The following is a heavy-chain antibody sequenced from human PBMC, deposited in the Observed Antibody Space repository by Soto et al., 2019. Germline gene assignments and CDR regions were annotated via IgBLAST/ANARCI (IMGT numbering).Heavy chain of an antibody. V-gene: IGHV4-4*02. Sequence: QAQLQESGPGLVKPSGTLSLTCAVSSDSIRNNNWWAWVRQPPGKGLEWIGEVNHSGSTNYSPSLRGRVTISADKSKNQFSLTLNSVTAADTAVYYCARENGHLGISVAGLDYWGQGILVTVSS. CDR3: ARENGHLGISVAGLDY. D-gene: IGHD6-19*01. CDR2: VNHSGST. CDR1: SDSIRNNNW. J-gene: IGHJ4*02.